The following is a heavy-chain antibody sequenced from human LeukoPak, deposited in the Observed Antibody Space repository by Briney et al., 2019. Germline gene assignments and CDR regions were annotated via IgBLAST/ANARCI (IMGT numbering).Heavy chain of an antibody. CDR1: GFTFSTSA. CDR2: ISYDGSNK. V-gene: IGHV3-30-3*01. Sequence: GGSLRLSCAASGFTFSTSAMHWVRQAPGKGLEWVAVISYDGSNKYYADSVKGRFTISRDNSKNTLYLQMNSLRAEDTAVYYCARCGAYSGSGSYYKGEYFQHWGQGTLVTVSS. D-gene: IGHD3-10*01. J-gene: IGHJ1*01. CDR3: ARCGAYSGSGSYYKGEYFQH.